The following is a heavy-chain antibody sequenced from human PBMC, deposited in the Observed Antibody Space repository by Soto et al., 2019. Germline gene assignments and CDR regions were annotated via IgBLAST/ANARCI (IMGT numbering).Heavy chain of an antibody. V-gene: IGHV4-31*03. CDR3: ARVVSGSYFDC. D-gene: IGHD1-26*01. CDR2: IYYSGTT. CDR1: GGPISTGGHF. J-gene: IGHJ4*02. Sequence: QVQLEESGPGLVKASQTLSLTCTVSGGPISTGGHFWSWIRQHPKKGLEWIGYIYYSGTTHYNASLKSRATVSVDMSKNQFSLKLTSVTAADTAVYYCARVVSGSYFDCWGQGTLVTVSS.